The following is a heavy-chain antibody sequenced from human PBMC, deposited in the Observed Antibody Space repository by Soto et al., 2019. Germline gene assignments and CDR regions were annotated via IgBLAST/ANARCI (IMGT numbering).Heavy chain of an antibody. J-gene: IGHJ5*02. CDR2: ISAYNGNT. V-gene: IGHV1-18*01. CDR1: GYTFTSYG. Sequence: GASVKVSCKAPGYTFTSYGISWARHAHGQGLEWMGWISAYNGNTNYAQKLQGRVTMTTDTSTSTAYMELRSLRSDDTAVYYCARVVVVAGGFDPWGQGTLVTVSS. D-gene: IGHD2-15*01. CDR3: ARVVVVAGGFDP.